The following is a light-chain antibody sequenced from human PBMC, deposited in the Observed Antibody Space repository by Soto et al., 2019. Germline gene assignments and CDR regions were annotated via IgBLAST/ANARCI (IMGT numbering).Light chain of an antibody. J-gene: IGKJ5*01. V-gene: IGKV3-20*01. CDR1: QSVSSSY. CDR2: GAS. CDR3: QQYGSSPPIT. Sequence: EIVLTQSPGTLSLSPGERATLSCRASQSVSSSYLAWYQQKPGQAPRLLIYGASSRATGIPDRFSCSGAETDFPLTLSRVKPEDFAVYYCQQYGSSPPITFGQGTRLEVK.